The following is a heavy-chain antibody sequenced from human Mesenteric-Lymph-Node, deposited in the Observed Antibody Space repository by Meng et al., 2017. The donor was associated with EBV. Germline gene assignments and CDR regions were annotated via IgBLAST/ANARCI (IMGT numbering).Heavy chain of an antibody. D-gene: IGHD3-9*01. V-gene: IGHV3-33*08. CDR3: TTVPPDYDILDY. CDR2: IWNDGSKQ. CDR1: GFTFSYYW. Sequence: VQLVESGGGLVQPGGSLRLSCAASGFTFSYYWMHWVRQAPGKGLVWVSGIWNDGSKQYYADSVKGRFTISRDDSKNTLYLQMNSLKTEDTAVYYCTTVPPDYDILDYWGQGTLVTVSS. J-gene: IGHJ4*02.